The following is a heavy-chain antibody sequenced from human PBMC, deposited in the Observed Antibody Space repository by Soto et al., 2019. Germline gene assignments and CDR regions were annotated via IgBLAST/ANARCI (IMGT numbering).Heavy chain of an antibody. CDR2: ISGNNGNT. CDR3: VRRVVTTLDDAFDI. V-gene: IGHV1-18*01. D-gene: IGHD2-21*02. Sequence: QVQLVQSGPEVKKPGASVTLSCKASGYNFNNYGISWVRQAPGQGLEWMGWISGNNGNTKYGQKFQGRVSLTTDSSTSTAYMEMRNLRSDDTADYYCVRRVVTTLDDAFDIWGPGTRVTVSS. CDR1: GYNFNNYG. J-gene: IGHJ3*02.